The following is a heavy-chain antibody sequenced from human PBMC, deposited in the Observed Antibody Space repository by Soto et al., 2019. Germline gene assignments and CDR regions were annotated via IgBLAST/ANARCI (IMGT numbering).Heavy chain of an antibody. CDR1: GASISCFY. D-gene: IGHD1-26*01. J-gene: IGHJ5*02. V-gene: IGHV4-4*07. Sequence: SETLSLTCTVSGASISCFYWSWIRKSAGKGLEWIGRIYATGTTDYNPSLKSRVMMSVDTSKKQFSLKLRSVTAADTAVYYCVRDGAKTLRDWFDPWGQGISVTVSS. CDR2: IYATGTT. CDR3: VRDGAKTLRDWFDP.